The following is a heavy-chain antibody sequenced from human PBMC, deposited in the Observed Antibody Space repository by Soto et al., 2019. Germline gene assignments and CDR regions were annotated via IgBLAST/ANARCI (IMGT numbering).Heavy chain of an antibody. CDR2: INPSDGST. D-gene: IGHD3-22*01. V-gene: IGHV1-46*01. J-gene: IGHJ3*02. CDR3: ARGLGTGYYKHAFDI. CDR1: GYTFTSVY. Sequence: ASVKVSCKASGYTFTSVYMHWVRQAPGQGLEWMGIINPSDGSTSYGQKFQGRVTVTRGTSTSTVYMDLSRLRSEDTAVYFCARGLGTGYYKHAFDIWGQGTMVTVSS.